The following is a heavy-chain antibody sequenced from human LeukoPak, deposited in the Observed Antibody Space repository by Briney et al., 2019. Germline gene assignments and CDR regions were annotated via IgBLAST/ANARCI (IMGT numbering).Heavy chain of an antibody. CDR3: ARGGSTYYYDSSGYCP. V-gene: IGHV1-2*02. J-gene: IGHJ5*02. D-gene: IGHD3-22*01. CDR2: INPNSGGT. Sequence: ASVKVSCKASGYTFTGYYMHWVRQAPGQGLEWMGWINPNSGGTNYAQKFQGRVTMTRDTSISTAYMELSRLRSDDTAVYYCARGGSTYYYDSSGYCPWGQGTLVTVSS. CDR1: GYTFTGYY.